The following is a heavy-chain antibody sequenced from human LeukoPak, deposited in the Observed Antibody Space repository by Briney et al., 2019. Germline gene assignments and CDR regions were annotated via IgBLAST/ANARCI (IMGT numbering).Heavy chain of an antibody. Sequence: ASVKVSCKVSGYTLTELSMHWVRPAPGKGLEWRGGFDPEDGETIYAQKFQGRVTMTEDTSTDTAYMELSSMRSEDTAVYYCSTDPTAMVTGVNAFDIWGQGTMVTVSS. J-gene: IGHJ3*02. V-gene: IGHV1-24*01. CDR3: STDPTAMVTGVNAFDI. CDR2: FDPEDGET. D-gene: IGHD5-18*01. CDR1: GYTLTELS.